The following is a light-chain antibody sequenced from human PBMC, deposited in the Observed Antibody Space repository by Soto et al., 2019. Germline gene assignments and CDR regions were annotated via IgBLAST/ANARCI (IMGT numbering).Light chain of an antibody. CDR2: DVS. CDR3: CSYAGSSTWV. CDR1: GSDVGGYKY. Sequence: QSALTQPRSVSESPGQSVTISCSGTGSDVGGYKYVSWYQQHPGEAPKLMIYDVSKRPSGVPDRFSGSKSGSTASLTISGLQAEDEADYYCCSYAGSSTWVFGGGTKLTVL. J-gene: IGLJ3*02. V-gene: IGLV2-11*01.